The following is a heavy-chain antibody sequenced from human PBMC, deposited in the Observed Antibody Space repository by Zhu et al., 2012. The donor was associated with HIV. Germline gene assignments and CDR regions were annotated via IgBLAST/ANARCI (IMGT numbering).Heavy chain of an antibody. V-gene: IGHV4-38-2*01. J-gene: IGHJ4*02. CDR2: IYRSGND. CDR1: GYSISSGYY. CDR3: VRVGYSYGANFDY. D-gene: IGHD5-18*01. Sequence: QVQLQETGPGLVKPSETLSLTCAVSGYSISSGYYWGWIRQPPGKGLEWIGSIYRSGNDYYNPSLNSRVTITVDTSKNQFXVKLTSVTAADTAVYFCVRVGYSYGANFDYWGQGTLVTVSS.